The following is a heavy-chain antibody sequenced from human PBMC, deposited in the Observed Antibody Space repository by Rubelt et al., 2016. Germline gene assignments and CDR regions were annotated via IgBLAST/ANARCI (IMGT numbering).Heavy chain of an antibody. CDR3: AREVRMVPRIFDY. D-gene: IGHD3-10*01. CDR2: INSDGSGT. J-gene: IGHJ4*02. Sequence: EVQLVESGGGLVQPGRSLRLSCAASGFTFSSYWMHWVRQAPGKGLVWVSRINSDGSGTTYADSVKGRFTISRDNAKNTLYLQMNSLRGEDTAVYYCAREVRMVPRIFDYWGQGTLVTVSS. CDR1: GFTFSSYW. V-gene: IGHV3-74*01.